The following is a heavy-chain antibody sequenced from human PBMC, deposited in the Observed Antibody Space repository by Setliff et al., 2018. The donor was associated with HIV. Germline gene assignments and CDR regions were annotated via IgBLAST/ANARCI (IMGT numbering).Heavy chain of an antibody. CDR2: VYPSGST. V-gene: IGHV4-61*10. Sequence: SETLSLTCTVSGGSISTTTYFWTWIRQPAGKGLEWIGHVYPSGSTNYNPSLQSRVAISVDTSKNEVSLKVSSVTAADTAVYYCARDVGLCGVDCWPYFYFDLWGRGNLVTVSS. J-gene: IGHJ2*01. CDR3: ARDVGLCGVDCWPYFYFDL. CDR1: GGSISTTTYF. D-gene: IGHD2-21*02.